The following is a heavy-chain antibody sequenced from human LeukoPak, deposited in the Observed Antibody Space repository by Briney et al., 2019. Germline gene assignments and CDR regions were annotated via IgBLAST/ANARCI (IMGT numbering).Heavy chain of an antibody. CDR2: ISGQHGKT. D-gene: IGHD3-10*01. J-gene: IGHJ4*02. CDR1: GYTFNTYG. CDR3: ARGGSGWFGALEFDY. Sequence: ASVKVSCKASGYTFNTYGVIWVRQAPGKGFEWLGWISGQHGKTTYPQKFQDRVRMTTDTSTSTAYMELRSLTSDDTGVYFCARGGSGWFGALEFDYWGQGTLVTASS. V-gene: IGHV1-18*01.